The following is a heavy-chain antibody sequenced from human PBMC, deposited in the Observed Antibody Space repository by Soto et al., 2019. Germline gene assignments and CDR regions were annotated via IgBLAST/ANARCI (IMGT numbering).Heavy chain of an antibody. CDR2: ISGSGGST. CDR3: AKKGQGTYHFDY. J-gene: IGHJ4*02. V-gene: IGHV3-23*04. D-gene: IGHD2-2*01. Sequence: EVQLVESGGGLVKPGGSLRLSCAASGFTFSSYAMSWVRQAPGKGLEWVSGISGSGGSTYYADSVKGRFTISRDNSKNTLYLQMNSLRAEDTAVYYCAKKGQGTYHFDYWGQGTLVTVSS. CDR1: GFTFSSYA.